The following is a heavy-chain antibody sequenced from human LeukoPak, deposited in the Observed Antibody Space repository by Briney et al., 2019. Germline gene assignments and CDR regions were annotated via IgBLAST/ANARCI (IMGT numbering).Heavy chain of an antibody. CDR2: IWYDGSNK. J-gene: IGHJ4*02. CDR3: ARDTTGYSTSYFDY. V-gene: IGHV3-33*01. D-gene: IGHD3-9*01. CDR1: GFTFSSYG. Sequence: PGGSLRLSCAASGFTFSSYGMHWVRQAPGKGLEWVAVIWYDGSNKYYADSVKGRFTISRDNSKNTLYLQMNSLRAEDTAVYYCARDTTGYSTSYFDYWGQGTLVTVSS.